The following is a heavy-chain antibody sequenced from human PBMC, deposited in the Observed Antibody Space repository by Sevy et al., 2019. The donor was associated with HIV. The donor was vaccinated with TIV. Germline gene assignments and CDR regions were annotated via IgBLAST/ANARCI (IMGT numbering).Heavy chain of an antibody. Sequence: SETLSLTCVVYGGSFSGYYWSWIRQPPGKGLEWIGEINHSGSTNYNPSLKGRVTISADTSKNQFSLKLSSVTAADTAVYYCATRRGHLSFDYWGQGTLVTVSS. CDR2: INHSGST. CDR1: GGSFSGYY. J-gene: IGHJ4*02. V-gene: IGHV4-34*01. CDR3: ATRRGHLSFDY.